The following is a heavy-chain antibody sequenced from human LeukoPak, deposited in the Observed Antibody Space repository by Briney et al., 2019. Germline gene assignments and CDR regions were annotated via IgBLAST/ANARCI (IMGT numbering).Heavy chain of an antibody. D-gene: IGHD2-2*01. Sequence: GASVKVSCKASGYTFTSYGISWVRQAPGQGLEWMGWISAYNGNTNYAQKLQGRVTMTTDTSTSTAYMELRSLRSDDTAVYYCARALTPHCSSTSCPDYYYYYMDVWGKGTTVTVSS. CDR1: GYTFTSYG. CDR3: ARALTPHCSSTSCPDYYYYYMDV. J-gene: IGHJ6*03. CDR2: ISAYNGNT. V-gene: IGHV1-18*01.